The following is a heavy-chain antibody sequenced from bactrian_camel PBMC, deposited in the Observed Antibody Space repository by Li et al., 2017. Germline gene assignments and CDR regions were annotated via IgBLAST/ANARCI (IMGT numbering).Heavy chain of an antibody. V-gene: IGHV3S42*01. CDR3: AADADAGVWHGLGSLEYDY. CDR2: IYTGGVGPT. Sequence: VQLVESGGGSVQAGGSLRLSCVASGFTIGSRCMGWFRQAPGQEREGVASIYTGGVGPTSYADSVKGRFTISKDYAKHTLYLQMNSLKPEDAAMYYCAADADAGVWHGLGSLEYDYWGQGTQVTVS. CDR1: GFTIGSRC. D-gene: IGHD7*01. J-gene: IGHJ4*01.